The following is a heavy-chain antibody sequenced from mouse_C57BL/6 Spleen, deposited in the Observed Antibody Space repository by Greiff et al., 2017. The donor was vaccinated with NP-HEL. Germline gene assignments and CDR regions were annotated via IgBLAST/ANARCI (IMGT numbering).Heavy chain of an antibody. J-gene: IGHJ4*01. D-gene: IGHD2-4*01. CDR1: GYTFTSYW. Sequence: QVQLQQPGAELVKPGASVKLSCKASGYTFTSYWMQWVKQRPGQGLEWIGEIDPSDSYTNYTQKFKGKATLTVDTSSSTAYMQLSSLTSEDSAVYYCARPIYYDYGDYAMDYWGQGTSVTVSS. CDR2: IDPSDSYT. CDR3: ARPIYYDYGDYAMDY. V-gene: IGHV1-50*01.